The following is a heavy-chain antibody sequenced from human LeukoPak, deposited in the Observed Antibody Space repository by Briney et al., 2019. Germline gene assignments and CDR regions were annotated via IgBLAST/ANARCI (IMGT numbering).Heavy chain of an antibody. V-gene: IGHV3-21*04. Sequence: PGGSLRLSCAASGFTFSSYCMNWVRQAPGKGLEWVSSISSSSSYIYYADSVKGRFTISRDNAKNSLYLQMNSLRAEDTALYYCAKGSHYYDSSGYGYWGQGTLVTVSS. CDR1: GFTFSSYC. J-gene: IGHJ4*02. CDR3: AKGSHYYDSSGYGY. CDR2: ISSSSSYI. D-gene: IGHD3-22*01.